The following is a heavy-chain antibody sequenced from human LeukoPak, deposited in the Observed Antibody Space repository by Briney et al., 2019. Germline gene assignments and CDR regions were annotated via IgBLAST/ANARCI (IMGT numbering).Heavy chain of an antibody. CDR2: ISYDGSNY. D-gene: IGHD5-24*01. V-gene: IGHV3-30*04. CDR1: KFTFSSYA. CDR3: AKEGRSLQTY. J-gene: IGHJ4*02. Sequence: GGSLRLSCAASKFTFSSYAMHWVRQAPGKGLEWVAVISYDGSNYYYADSVKGRFTISRDNAKNSLYLQMNSLRVEDTAVYYCAKEGRSLQTYWGQGTLVTVSS.